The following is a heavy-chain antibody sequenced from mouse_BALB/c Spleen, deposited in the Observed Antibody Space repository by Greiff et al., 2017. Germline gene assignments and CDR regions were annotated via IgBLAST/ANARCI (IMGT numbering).Heavy chain of an antibody. J-gene: IGHJ2*01. V-gene: IGHV3-2*02. Sequence: VQLQQSGPGLVKPSQSLSLTCTVTGYSITSDYAWNWIRQFPGNKLEWMGYISYSGSTSYNPSLKSRISITRDTSKNQFFLQLNSVTTEDTATYYCARGRDGYYVNFDYWGQGTTLTVSS. CDR2: ISYSGST. CDR1: GYSITSDYA. D-gene: IGHD2-3*01. CDR3: ARGRDGYYVNFDY.